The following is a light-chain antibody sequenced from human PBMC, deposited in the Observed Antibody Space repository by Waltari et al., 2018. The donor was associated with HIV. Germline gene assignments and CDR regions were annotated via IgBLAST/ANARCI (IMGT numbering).Light chain of an antibody. Sequence: SYELTQPPSVSVSPGQTARITCSGDALPKQYAYWYQQKPGQAPVLVIYKDSERPSGIPERFSGSGSGTTVTLTISGVQAEDEADYYCQSADSSGTLYVFGTGTKVTVL. CDR3: QSADSSGTLYV. CDR1: ALPKQY. J-gene: IGLJ1*01. V-gene: IGLV3-25*03. CDR2: KDS.